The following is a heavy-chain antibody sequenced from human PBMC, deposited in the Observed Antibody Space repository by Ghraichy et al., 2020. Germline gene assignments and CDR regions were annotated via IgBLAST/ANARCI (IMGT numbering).Heavy chain of an antibody. CDR2: IYYSGST. V-gene: IGHV4-39*01. Sequence: ESLNISCTVSGGSISSSSYYWGWIRQPPGKGLEWIGSIYYSGSTYYNPSLKSRVTISVDTSKNQFSLKLSSVTAADTAVYYCARRGYTSRKYYYYGMDVWGQGTTVTVSS. J-gene: IGHJ6*02. CDR3: ARRGYTSRKYYYYGMDV. CDR1: GGSISSSSYY. D-gene: IGHD3-16*02.